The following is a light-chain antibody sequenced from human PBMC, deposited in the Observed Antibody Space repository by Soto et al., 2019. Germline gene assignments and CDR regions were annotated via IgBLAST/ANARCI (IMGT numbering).Light chain of an antibody. CDR1: LSVSSSY. J-gene: IGKJ1*01. Sequence: EIVLTQSPGTLSLSPGERATLSCRASLSVSSSYLAWYQQKPGQAPRLLIYGTSSRATAIPDRFSGSGSGTDFTLTISRLEPEDFAVYYCQQYGSSSWTFGQGTKVEIK. CDR3: QQYGSSSWT. CDR2: GTS. V-gene: IGKV3-20*01.